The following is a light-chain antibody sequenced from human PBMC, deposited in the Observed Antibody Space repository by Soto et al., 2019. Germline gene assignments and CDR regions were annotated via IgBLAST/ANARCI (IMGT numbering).Light chain of an antibody. J-gene: IGLJ3*02. CDR1: SSDVGGYNY. CDR3: SSYAGSTL. Sequence: QSALTQPPSASGSPGQSVTISCTGTSSDVGGYNYVSWYQQHPGKAPKLMIYEVSKRPSGVPDRFSGSKSGNTASLTVSGLHAEDEADYYCSSYAGSTLFGGGTKLTVL. V-gene: IGLV2-8*01. CDR2: EVS.